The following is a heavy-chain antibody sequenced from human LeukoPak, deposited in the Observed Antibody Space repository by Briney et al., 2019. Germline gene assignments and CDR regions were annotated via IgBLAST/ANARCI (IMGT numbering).Heavy chain of an antibody. CDR2: IIPIFGTA. Sequence: GSSVKVSCKASGGTFSSYAISWVRQAPGQGLEWMGGIIPIFGTANYAQKFQGRVTMTTDTSTSTAYMELRSLRSDDTAVYYCARAGAAAGTINWFDPWGQGTLVTVSS. CDR3: ARAGAAAGTINWFDP. CDR1: GGTFSSYA. V-gene: IGHV1-69*05. D-gene: IGHD6-13*01. J-gene: IGHJ5*02.